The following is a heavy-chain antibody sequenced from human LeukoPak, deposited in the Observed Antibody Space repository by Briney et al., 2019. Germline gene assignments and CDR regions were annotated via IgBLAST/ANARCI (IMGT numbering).Heavy chain of an antibody. CDR1: GYTFSGYY. J-gene: IGHJ3*02. CDR3: ARERYRSGWNDVFDI. CDR2: INPNSGGT. V-gene: IGHV1-2*02. D-gene: IGHD6-19*01. Sequence: ASVKVSCKASGYTFSGYYIHWVRQALGQGLEWMGWINPNSGGTNYVQKFQGRVTVTRDTSISTAYMELSRLRFDDTAVYYCARERYRSGWNDVFDIWGQGTMVTVSS.